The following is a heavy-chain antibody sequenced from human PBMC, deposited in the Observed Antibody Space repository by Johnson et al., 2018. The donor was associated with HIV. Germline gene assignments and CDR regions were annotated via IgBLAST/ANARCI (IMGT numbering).Heavy chain of an antibody. CDR2: ISSSSSTI. Sequence: QVQLVESGGGLVKPGRSLRLSCAASGFTFSDYYMSWIRQAPGKGLEWVSYISSSSSTIYYADSVKGRFTISRDNSKNTLYLQMNSLRAEDTAVYYCAKGASGSQRRGAFHIWGQGTMVTVSS. CDR1: GFTFSDYY. J-gene: IGHJ3*02. CDR3: AKGASGSQRRGAFHI. D-gene: IGHD1-26*01. V-gene: IGHV3-11*04.